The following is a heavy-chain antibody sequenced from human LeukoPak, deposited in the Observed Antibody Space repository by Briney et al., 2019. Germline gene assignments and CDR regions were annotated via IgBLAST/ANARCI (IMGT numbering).Heavy chain of an antibody. CDR3: ARTFGVVSGEYYYYYMDV. D-gene: IGHD3-3*01. Sequence: SQTLSLTCAISGDSVSSNSAAWNWIRQSPSRGLEWLGRTYYRSKWYNDYAVSVKSRITINPDTSKNQFSLQLNSVTPEDTAVYYCARTFGVVSGEYYYYYMDVWGKGTTVTVSS. CDR1: GDSVSSNSAA. CDR2: TYYRSKWYN. J-gene: IGHJ6*03. V-gene: IGHV6-1*01.